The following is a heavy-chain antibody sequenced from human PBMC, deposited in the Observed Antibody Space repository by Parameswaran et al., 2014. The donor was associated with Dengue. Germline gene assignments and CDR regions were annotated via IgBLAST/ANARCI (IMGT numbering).Heavy chain of an antibody. CDR2: LLQWEH. CDR3: ARFTVPDILIDY. V-gene: IGHV4-59*01. Sequence: WIRQPPREGTGVDWVYLLQWEHQLQPSLKSRVTISVDTSKNQFSLKLSSVTAADTAVYYCARFTVPDILIDYWGQGTLVTVSS. D-gene: IGHD4-17*01. J-gene: IGHJ4*02.